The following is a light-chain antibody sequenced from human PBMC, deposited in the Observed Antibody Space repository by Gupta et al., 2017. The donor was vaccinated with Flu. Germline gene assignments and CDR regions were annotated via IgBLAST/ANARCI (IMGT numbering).Light chain of an antibody. CDR3: QSYDSSLSGRV. J-gene: IGLJ1*01. CDR2: GNS. V-gene: IGLV1-40*01. Sequence: QSVLTQPPSVSGAPGQRVTISCTGSSSNIDAGYDVHWYQQLPGTAPKLLIYGNSNRPSGVPDRFSGSKSGTSASLAITGLQAEDEADYYCQSYDSSLSGRVFGTGTKVTVL. CDR1: SSNIDAGYD.